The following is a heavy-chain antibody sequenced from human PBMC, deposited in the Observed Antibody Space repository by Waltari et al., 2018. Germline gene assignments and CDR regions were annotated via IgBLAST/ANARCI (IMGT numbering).Heavy chain of an antibody. CDR3: ARDRAYYDFWSGHAFDI. CDR2: IIPIFGTA. Sequence: VQLVQSGAEVKKPGSSVKVSCKASGGTFSSYAISWVRQAPGQGLEWMGGIIPIFGTANYAQKFQGRVTITTDESTSTAYMELSSLRSEDTAVYYCARDRAYYDFWSGHAFDIWGQGTKVTVSS. D-gene: IGHD3-3*01. CDR1: GGTFSSYA. J-gene: IGHJ3*02. V-gene: IGHV1-69*01.